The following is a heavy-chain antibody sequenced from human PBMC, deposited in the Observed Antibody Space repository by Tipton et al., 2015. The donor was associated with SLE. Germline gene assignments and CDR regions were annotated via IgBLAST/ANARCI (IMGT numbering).Heavy chain of an antibody. Sequence: SLRLSCAASGFTFSSYGMHWVRQAPGRGLEWVAFIRFDGDDKNYADSVKGRFTISRDNSKNSLFLQMDSLRGEDTALYYCAKLTGDFGLTVDYWGQGTLVTVSS. CDR3: AKLTGDFGLTVDY. CDR1: GFTFSSYG. J-gene: IGHJ4*02. D-gene: IGHD2-21*02. CDR2: IRFDGDDK. V-gene: IGHV3-30*02.